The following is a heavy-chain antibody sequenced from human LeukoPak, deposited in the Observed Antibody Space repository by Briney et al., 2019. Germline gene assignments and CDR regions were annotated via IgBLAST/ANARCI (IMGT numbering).Heavy chain of an antibody. V-gene: IGHV1-18*01. CDR2: ISVINSGNT. J-gene: IGHJ3*02. D-gene: IGHD2-21*02. Sequence: ASVKVSCKASGYTFSSYGINWVRQAPGQGLEWMGWISVINSGNTRYAQNFQGRLTMTTDTSTTTAYMELRSLRSDDTAVYYCSREFPFCGADCFSGVFDIWGQGTMVTVS. CDR1: GYTFSSYG. CDR3: SREFPFCGADCFSGVFDI.